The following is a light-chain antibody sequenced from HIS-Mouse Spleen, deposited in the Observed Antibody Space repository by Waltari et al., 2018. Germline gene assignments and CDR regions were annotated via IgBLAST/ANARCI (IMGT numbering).Light chain of an antibody. CDR2: RNN. V-gene: IGLV1-47*01. CDR3: AAWDDSLSGPV. CDR1: SSHIGSNY. J-gene: IGLJ2*01. Sequence: QSVLTQPPSASGTPGQGVTISCSGSSSHIGSNYVYWYQPLPGTAPNLLIYRNNQRPSGVPDRFSGSKSGTSASLAISGLRSEDEADYYCAAWDDSLSGPVFGGGTKLTVL.